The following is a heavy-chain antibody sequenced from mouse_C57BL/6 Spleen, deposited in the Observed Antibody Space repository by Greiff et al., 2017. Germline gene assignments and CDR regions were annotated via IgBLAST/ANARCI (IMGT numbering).Heavy chain of an antibody. V-gene: IGHV2-6-1*01. D-gene: IGHD2-1*01. CDR3: ARHDGNYAGDAMDY. CDR1: GFSFTSYG. J-gene: IGHJ4*01. CDR2: IWSDGST. Sequence: QVQLVESGPGLVAPSQSLSITCTVSGFSFTSYGVHWVRQPPGKGLEWLVVIWSDGSTTYNSALKSRLSISKDNSKSQVFLKMNSLQTDDTAMYYCARHDGNYAGDAMDYWGQGTSVTVSS.